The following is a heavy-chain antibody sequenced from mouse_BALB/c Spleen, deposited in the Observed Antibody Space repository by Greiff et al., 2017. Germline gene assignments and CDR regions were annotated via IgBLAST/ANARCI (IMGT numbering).Heavy chain of an antibody. D-gene: IGHD1-1*01. CDR3: ARRGTTVPDDY. CDR2: INPSSGYT. V-gene: IGHV1-4*01. CDR1: GYTFNSYT. Sequence: VKLMESGAELARPGASVKMSCKASGYTFNSYTMHWVKQRPGQGLEWIGYINPSSGYTNYNQKFKDKATLTADKSSSTAYMQLSSLTSEDSAVYYCARRGTTVPDDYWGQGTTLTVSS. J-gene: IGHJ2*01.